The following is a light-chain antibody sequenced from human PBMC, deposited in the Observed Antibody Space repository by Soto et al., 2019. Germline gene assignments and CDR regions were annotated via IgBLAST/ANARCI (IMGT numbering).Light chain of an antibody. CDR2: GTS. CDR1: PSISITS. CDR3: QQYGSSPIT. Sequence: EIVLTQSPGTLSLAPGERATLSCRASPSISITSLAWYQQKPGQAPRLLIYGTSSRATAIPDRFSGRGSGTDFTLTISRLEPEDVAVYYCQQYGSSPITFGQGTRLEIK. V-gene: IGKV3-20*01. J-gene: IGKJ5*01.